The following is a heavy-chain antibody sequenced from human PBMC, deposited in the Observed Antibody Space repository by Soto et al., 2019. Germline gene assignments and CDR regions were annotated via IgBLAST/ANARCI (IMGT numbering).Heavy chain of an antibody. CDR2: INPNSGGT. CDR3: ASYDILTGSFDY. J-gene: IGHJ4*02. Sequence: SVKVACRSSVYTFTCYYMHCVRQAPGQGLEWMGWINPNSGGTNYAQRFQGWVTMTRDTSISTDYMELSRLRSDDTAVYYCASYDILTGSFDYWGQGTLVTVSS. V-gene: IGHV1-2*04. CDR1: VYTFTCYY. D-gene: IGHD3-9*01.